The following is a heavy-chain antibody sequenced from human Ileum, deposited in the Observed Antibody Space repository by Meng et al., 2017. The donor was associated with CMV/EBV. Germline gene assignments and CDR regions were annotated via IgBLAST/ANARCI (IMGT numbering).Heavy chain of an antibody. CDR2: INHSGSN. CDR1: GGSFSGYY. Sequence: YGGSFSGYYWSWIRQPPGKGLEWIGEINHSGSNNYNPSLKSRVTISVDTSKNQFSLKLSSVTAADTAVYYCARGFTGIAAQMGWFDPWGQGTLVTVSS. D-gene: IGHD6-13*01. J-gene: IGHJ5*02. CDR3: ARGFTGIAAQMGWFDP. V-gene: IGHV4-34*01.